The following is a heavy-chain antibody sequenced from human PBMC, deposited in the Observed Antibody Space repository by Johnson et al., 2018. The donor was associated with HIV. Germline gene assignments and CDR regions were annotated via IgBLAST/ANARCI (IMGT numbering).Heavy chain of an antibody. J-gene: IGHJ3*02. CDR2: ISGSGGRT. V-gene: IGHV3-23*04. Sequence: VQLVESGGGVAQPGGSLRLSCAASGFTFDNYGMTWVRQAPEKGLEWISYISGSGGRTYHADSVKGRFTTSRDNFKNTLYLQMNSLRIEDTAVYYCAREGVQYDLLCAYYQDGFAIWGQGTVVTGSS. CDR1: GFTFDNYG. CDR3: AREGVQYDLLCAYYQDGFAI. D-gene: IGHD3-3*01.